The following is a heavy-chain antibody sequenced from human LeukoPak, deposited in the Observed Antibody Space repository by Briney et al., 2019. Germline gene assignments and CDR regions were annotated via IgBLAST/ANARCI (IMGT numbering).Heavy chain of an antibody. J-gene: IGHJ4*02. D-gene: IGHD3-10*01. V-gene: IGHV4-39*01. CDR1: GGSISSSSYY. CDR2: IYYSGGT. Sequence: SETLSLTCTVSGGSISSSSYYWGWIRQPPGKGLEWIGSIYYSGGTYYNPSLKSRVTISVDTPKNQFSLKLSSVTAADTAVYYCVGDGQRLFFDYWGQGTLVTVSS. CDR3: VGDGQRLFFDY.